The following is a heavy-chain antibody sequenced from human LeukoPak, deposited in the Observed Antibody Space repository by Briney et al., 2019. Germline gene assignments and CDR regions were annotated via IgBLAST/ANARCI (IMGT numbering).Heavy chain of an antibody. Sequence: ASVKVSCKASGYTFTGYYMHWVRQAPGQGLEWMGWINPNSGGTNYAQKFQGRVTMTRDTSISTAYMELSRLRSDDTAVYYCARDLTTTVATRYFDYWGQGALVTVSS. V-gene: IGHV1-2*02. CDR3: ARDLTTTVATRYFDY. J-gene: IGHJ4*02. D-gene: IGHD4-17*01. CDR2: INPNSGGT. CDR1: GYTFTGYY.